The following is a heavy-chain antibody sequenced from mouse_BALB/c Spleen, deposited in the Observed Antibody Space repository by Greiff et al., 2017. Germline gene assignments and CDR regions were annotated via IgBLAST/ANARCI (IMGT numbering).Heavy chain of an antibody. V-gene: IGHV3-2*02. CDR1: GYSITSDYA. CDR2: ISYNGST. Sequence: EVQGVESGPGLVKPSQSLSLTCTVTGYSITSDYAWNWIRQFPGNQLEWMGYISYNGSTSYNPSLKSRISITRDTSKNQFFLQLNSVTTEDTATYYCARTGRGYYAMDYWGQGTSVTVSS. J-gene: IGHJ4*01. D-gene: IGHD1-1*02. CDR3: ARTGRGYYAMDY.